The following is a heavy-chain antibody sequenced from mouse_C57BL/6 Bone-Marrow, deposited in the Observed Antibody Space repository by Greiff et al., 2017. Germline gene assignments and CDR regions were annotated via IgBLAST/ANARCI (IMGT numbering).Heavy chain of an antibody. J-gene: IGHJ4*01. Sequence: DVKLVESGGGLVKPGGSLKLSCAASGFTFSSYAMSWVRQTPEKRLEWVATISDGGSYTYYPDNVKGRFTISRDNAKNNLYLQMSHLKSEDTAMYYCARVDSNYVGGAMDYWGQGTSVTVSS. V-gene: IGHV5-4*03. CDR2: ISDGGSYT. CDR3: ARVDSNYVGGAMDY. CDR1: GFTFSSYA. D-gene: IGHD2-5*01.